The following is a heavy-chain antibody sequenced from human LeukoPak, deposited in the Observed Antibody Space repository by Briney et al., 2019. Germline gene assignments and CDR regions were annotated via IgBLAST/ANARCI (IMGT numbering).Heavy chain of an antibody. J-gene: IGHJ6*03. CDR3: VTGARLYNFFYMDV. V-gene: IGHV6-1*01. CDR2: TYYRSRWYY. CDR1: GDSVSSNSTA. Sequence: SQTLSLTCAISGDSVSSNSTAWNWIRQSPSRGPEWLGRTYYRSRWYYDYEVSVKSRISINPDTSKNQFSLQLDSVTPEDTAVYYCVTGARLYNFFYMDVWGRGTTVTVSS.